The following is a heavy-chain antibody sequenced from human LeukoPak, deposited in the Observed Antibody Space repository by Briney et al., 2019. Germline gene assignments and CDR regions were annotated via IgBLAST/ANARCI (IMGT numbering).Heavy chain of an antibody. J-gene: IGHJ4*02. CDR3: ARSSTADYVPGLFPNDY. D-gene: IGHD4-17*01. V-gene: IGHV4-4*07. Sequence: SETLSLTCTVSGGSISSYYWSWIRQPAGKGLEWIGRIYTSGSTNYNPSLKSRVTMSVDTSKNQFSLKLSSVTAADTAVYYCARSSTADYVPGLFPNDYWRQGTLVTVSS. CDR2: IYTSGST. CDR1: GGSISSYY.